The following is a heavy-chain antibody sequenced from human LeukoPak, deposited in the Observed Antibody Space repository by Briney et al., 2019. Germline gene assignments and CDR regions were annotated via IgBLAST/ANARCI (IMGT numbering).Heavy chain of an antibody. Sequence: SVKVSCKASGGTFSSYAISWVRQAPGQGLEWMGRIIPIFGIANYAQKFQGRVTITADKSTSTAYMELSSLRSEDTAVYYCARLGCSSTSCYTDYYYYGMDVWGQGTTVTVSS. D-gene: IGHD2-2*02. CDR2: IIPIFGIA. CDR1: GGTFSSYA. CDR3: ARLGCSSTSCYTDYYYYGMDV. V-gene: IGHV1-69*04. J-gene: IGHJ6*02.